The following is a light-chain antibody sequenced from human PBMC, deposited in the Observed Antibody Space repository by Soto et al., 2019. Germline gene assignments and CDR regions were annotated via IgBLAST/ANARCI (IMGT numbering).Light chain of an antibody. CDR2: GAS. V-gene: IGKV3-15*01. Sequence: DIEMTQSPSTLSVSLGDRVTISCRASQTVSSYLAWYQQKPGQAPKLLIYGASTRATGIPARFSGSGSGTEFTLTISSLQPDDFAPYYCQQYNSYPQAFGQGTKVDIK. J-gene: IGKJ1*01. CDR1: QTVSSY. CDR3: QQYNSYPQA.